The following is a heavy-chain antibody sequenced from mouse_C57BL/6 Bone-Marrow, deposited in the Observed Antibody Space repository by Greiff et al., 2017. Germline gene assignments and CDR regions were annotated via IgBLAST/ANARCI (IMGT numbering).Heavy chain of an antibody. J-gene: IGHJ2*01. Sequence: VQLQQSGAELVRPGASVKLSCTASGFNFKDDYIHWVKQRPEQGLEWIGWIDPEIGDTEYASKFQGKATITSDKSSNTAYLQLSSLTSEDTAVYYCSSFDVNYFDFWGQGTPLTVAS. CDR1: GFNFKDDY. D-gene: IGHD2-3*01. CDR2: IDPEIGDT. CDR3: SSFDVNYFDF. V-gene: IGHV14-4*01.